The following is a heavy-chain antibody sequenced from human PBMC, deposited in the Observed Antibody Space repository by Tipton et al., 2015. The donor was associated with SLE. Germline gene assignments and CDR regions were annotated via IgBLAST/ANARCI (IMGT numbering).Heavy chain of an antibody. J-gene: IGHJ4*02. D-gene: IGHD6-13*01. CDR2: IIPIFGTA. CDR1: GGTFSSYA. CDR3: ARANPIAAAGIDFDY. Sequence: QSGAEVKKPGSSVKVSCKASGGTFSSYAISWVRQAPGQGLEWMGGIIPIFGTASYAQKFQGRVTITTDESTSTAYMELSSLRSEDTAVYYCARANPIAAAGIDFDYWGQGTLVTVSS. V-gene: IGHV1-69*05.